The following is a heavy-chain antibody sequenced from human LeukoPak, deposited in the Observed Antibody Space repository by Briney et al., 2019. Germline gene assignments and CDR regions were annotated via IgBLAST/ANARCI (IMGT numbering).Heavy chain of an antibody. CDR3: ARGGITIFGVVIIAPFDY. Sequence: SETLSLTCAVYGGSFSGYYWSWIRQPPGKGLEWIGEINQSGSTNYSSSLKSQVTISVDTSKNQFSLKLRSVTAADTAVYYCARGGITIFGVVIIAPFDYWGQGTLVTVSS. J-gene: IGHJ4*01. D-gene: IGHD3-3*01. CDR2: INQSGST. CDR1: GGSFSGYY. V-gene: IGHV4-34*01.